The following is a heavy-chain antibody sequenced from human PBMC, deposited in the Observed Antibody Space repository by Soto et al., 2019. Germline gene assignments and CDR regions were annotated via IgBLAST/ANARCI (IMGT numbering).Heavy chain of an antibody. Sequence: EVPLVESGGGLVKPGGSLRLSCEGSGFTFSNGWMTWVHQAPGKGLEWVGRIKTNIDGGRIDYAAPVKGRFTISRDDSKNTLYLQMNSLQTEDTGGYYCTTNSGTDFYYYGMEGWGLGTTVTVAS. V-gene: IGHV3-15*01. CDR1: GFTFSNGW. CDR3: TTNSGTDFYYYGMEG. J-gene: IGHJ6*02. D-gene: IGHD3-10*01. CDR2: IKTNIDGGRI.